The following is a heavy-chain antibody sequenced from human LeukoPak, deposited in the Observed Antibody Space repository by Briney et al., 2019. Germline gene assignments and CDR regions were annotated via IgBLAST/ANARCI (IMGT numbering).Heavy chain of an antibody. CDR3: VKVSVTGTSVDY. D-gene: IGHD6-19*01. V-gene: IGHV3-64D*06. Sequence: GGSLRLSCSASGFTFSSYPMHWVRRAPGKGLQYVPAISSNGGITYYADSVKDRFTITKNNSTNTLYLRMSSLRAEDMAVYYCVKVSVTGTSVDYWGQGTLVTVSS. CDR2: ISSNGGIT. CDR1: GFTFSSYP. J-gene: IGHJ4*02.